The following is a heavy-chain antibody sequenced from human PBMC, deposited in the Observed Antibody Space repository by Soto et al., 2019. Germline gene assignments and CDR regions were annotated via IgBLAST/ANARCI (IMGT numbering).Heavy chain of an antibody. D-gene: IGHD3-10*01. CDR3: AALGSGSYFHYYYGMDV. Sequence: SVKVSCKASGFTFTSSAVQWVRQARGQRLEWIGWIVVGSGNTNYAQKFQERVTITRDMSTSTAYMELSSLRSEDTAVYYCAALGSGSYFHYYYGMDVWGQGTTVTVSS. CDR1: GFTFTSSA. J-gene: IGHJ6*02. CDR2: IVVGSGNT. V-gene: IGHV1-58*01.